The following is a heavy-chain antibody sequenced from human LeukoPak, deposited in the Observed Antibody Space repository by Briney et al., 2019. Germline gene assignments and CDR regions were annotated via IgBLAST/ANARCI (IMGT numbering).Heavy chain of an antibody. Sequence: PSETQSLTCTVSGGSISSSSYYWGWIRQPPGKGLEWIGSIYCSGSTYYNPSLKSRVTISVDTSKNQFSLKLSSVTAADTAVYYCARVQGGIPIQLWLKASYYFDYWGQGTLVTVSS. CDR1: GGSISSSSYY. CDR2: IYCSGST. V-gene: IGHV4-39*07. J-gene: IGHJ4*02. D-gene: IGHD5-18*01. CDR3: ARVQGGIPIQLWLKASYYFDY.